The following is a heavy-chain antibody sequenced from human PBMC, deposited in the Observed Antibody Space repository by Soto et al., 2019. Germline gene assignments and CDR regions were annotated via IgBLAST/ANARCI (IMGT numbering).Heavy chain of an antibody. CDR1: GTSISSYY. D-gene: IGHD2-8*01. Sequence: SETLSLTCTVSGTSISSYYWSWIRQPPGKGPEWIANIHYSGTTNYNPSLASRVTLSVDTSKNQFSLKMTSVTAADRAMYFCARYNSYAIDDWGRGTLVTVSS. CDR2: IHYSGTT. V-gene: IGHV4-59*01. CDR3: ARYNSYAIDD. J-gene: IGHJ4*02.